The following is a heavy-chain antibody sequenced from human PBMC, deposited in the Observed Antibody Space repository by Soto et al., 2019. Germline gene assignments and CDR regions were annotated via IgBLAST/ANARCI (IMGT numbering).Heavy chain of an antibody. D-gene: IGHD6-19*01. CDR3: AGRFEAGRGGYYSYGMDV. CDR2: IFYSGSS. V-gene: IGHV4-39*07. J-gene: IGHJ6*02. Sequence: PSETLSLTCTVSGGSISSSSYYWGWIRQPPGKGLEWIGSIFYSGSSNYNPSLKSRVTISVDTSKNQFSLKLSSVTAADTAVYYCAGRFEAGRGGYYSYGMDVWGQGTTVTVSS. CDR1: GGSISSSSYY.